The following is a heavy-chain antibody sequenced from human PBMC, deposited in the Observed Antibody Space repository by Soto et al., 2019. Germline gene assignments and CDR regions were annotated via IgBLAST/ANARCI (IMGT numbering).Heavy chain of an antibody. CDR1: GGTLSSYA. V-gene: IGHV1-69*13. J-gene: IGHJ5*02. D-gene: IGHD6-13*01. Sequence: ASVKVSCKASGGTLSSYAISWVRQAPGQGLEWMGGIIPIFGTANYAQKFQGRVTITADESTSTAYMELSSLRSEDTAVYYCARGVYSSISNWFDPWGQGTLVTVSS. CDR2: IIPIFGTA. CDR3: ARGVYSSISNWFDP.